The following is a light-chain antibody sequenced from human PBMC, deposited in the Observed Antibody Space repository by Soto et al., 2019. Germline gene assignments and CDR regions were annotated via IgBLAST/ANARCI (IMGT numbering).Light chain of an antibody. V-gene: IGKV1-5*03. CDR2: KAT. Sequence: DIQMTQSPSTLSASVGDGVTITCRASQSIGSGLAWYQQRPGKAPKLLIYKATNLQTGVPSRFSGSGSGTDFSLTISSLQPVDSATYYCKQYTDFQYTFGQGTKVEI. CDR3: KQYTDFQYT. J-gene: IGKJ2*01. CDR1: QSIGSG.